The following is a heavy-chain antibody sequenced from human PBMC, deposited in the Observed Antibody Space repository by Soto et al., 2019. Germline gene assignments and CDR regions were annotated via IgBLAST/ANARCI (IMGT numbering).Heavy chain of an antibody. V-gene: IGHV3-48*03. CDR3: ARDYYYDSSGYYQRNWFDP. J-gene: IGHJ5*02. CDR2: ISSSGSTI. CDR1: GFTFSSYE. D-gene: IGHD3-22*01. Sequence: EVQLVESGGGLVQPGGSLRLSCAASGFTFSSYEMNWVRQAPGKGLEWVSYISSSGSTIYYADSVKGRCTISRDNAKNSLYLQMNSLRAEDTAVYYCARDYYYDSSGYYQRNWFDPWGQGTLVTVSS.